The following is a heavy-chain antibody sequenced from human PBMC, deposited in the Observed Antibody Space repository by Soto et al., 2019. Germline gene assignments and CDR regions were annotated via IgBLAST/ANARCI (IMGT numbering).Heavy chain of an antibody. CDR3: ARDYSGSYFDY. CDR1: GGSLSSGGYY. V-gene: IGHV4-31*03. Sequence: QVQLQESGPGLVKPSQTLSLTCTVSGGSLSSGGYYWSWIRQHPGKGLEWIGYVYYSGSTYYNPSLKSRVTIAVDTAKNQFSLKLSSVTAADTAVYYCARDYSGSYFDYCGQGTLVTVSS. J-gene: IGHJ4*02. D-gene: IGHD6-6*01. CDR2: VYYSGST.